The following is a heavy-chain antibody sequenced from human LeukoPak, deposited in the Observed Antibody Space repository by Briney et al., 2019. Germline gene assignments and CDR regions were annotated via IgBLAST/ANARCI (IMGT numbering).Heavy chain of an antibody. D-gene: IGHD1-14*01. CDR1: GFTFSSYA. CDR3: ASQPGAYVPSAMMLVY. Sequence: GRSLRLSCAASGFTFSSYAMHWVRQAPAKGLEWVAVISYDGSNKYYADSVKGRFTISRDNSKNTLYLQMKSLRAEDTAGYYCASQPGAYVPSAMMLVYWGQGTLVTVSS. J-gene: IGHJ4*02. CDR2: ISYDGSNK. V-gene: IGHV3-30*04.